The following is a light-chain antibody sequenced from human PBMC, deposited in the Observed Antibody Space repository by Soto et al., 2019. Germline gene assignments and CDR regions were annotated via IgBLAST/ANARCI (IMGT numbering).Light chain of an antibody. CDR2: GAS. CDR1: QDIGNF. J-gene: IGKJ4*01. Sequence: IQMTLSPSSMTASQGDSVTITCRASQDIGNFLAWYQQKPGTVAKLLIYGASTLQSGVPSRFSGSGSETNFTLTIASLQAEDAASYYCQKYNSAPLTFGGGTKVDIK. CDR3: QKYNSAPLT. V-gene: IGKV1-27*01.